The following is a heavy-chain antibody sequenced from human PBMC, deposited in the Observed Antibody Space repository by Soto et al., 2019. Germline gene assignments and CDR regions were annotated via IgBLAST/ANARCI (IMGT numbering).Heavy chain of an antibody. V-gene: IGHV4-61*01. CDR1: GGSVSSGSYY. CDR2: IYYSGST. CDR3: ARSINP. J-gene: IGHJ5*02. Sequence: TSETLSLTCTVSGGSVSSGSYYWSWIRQPPGKGLEWIGYIYYSGSTNYNPSLKSRVTISVDTSKNQFSLKLSSVTAADTAVYYCARSINPWGQGTLVTVSS. D-gene: IGHD3-10*01.